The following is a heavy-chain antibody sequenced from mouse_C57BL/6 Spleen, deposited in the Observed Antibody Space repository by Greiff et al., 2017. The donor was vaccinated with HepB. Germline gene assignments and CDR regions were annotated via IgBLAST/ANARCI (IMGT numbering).Heavy chain of an antibody. V-gene: IGHV2-2*01. CDR2: IWSGGST. D-gene: IGHD1-1*01. CDR1: GFSLTSYG. J-gene: IGHJ4*01. Sequence: VQLQQSGPGLVQPSQSLSITCTVSGFSLTSYGVHWVRQSPGKGLEWLGVIWSGGSTDYNAAFISRLSISKDNSKSQVFFKMNSLQADDTAIYYCATIYYYGSRDYYAMDYWGQGTSVTVSS. CDR3: ATIYYYGSRDYYAMDY.